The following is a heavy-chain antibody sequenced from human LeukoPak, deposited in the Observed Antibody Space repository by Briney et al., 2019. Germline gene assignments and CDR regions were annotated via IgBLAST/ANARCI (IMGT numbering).Heavy chain of an antibody. V-gene: IGHV3-11*01. D-gene: IGHD4-17*01. CDR3: VKKGQADDYGNPD. CDR1: GFTFSDYY. CDR2: ISSSGSTI. J-gene: IGHJ4*02. Sequence: GGSLRLSCAASGFTFSDYYMSWIRQAPGKGLEWVSYISSSGSTIYYADSVKGRFTISRDNAKNSLYLQMNSLRADDTAVYYCVKKGQADDYGNPDWGQGALVTVSP.